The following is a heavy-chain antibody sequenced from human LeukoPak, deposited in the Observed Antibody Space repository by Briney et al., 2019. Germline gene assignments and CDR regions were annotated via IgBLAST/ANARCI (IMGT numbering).Heavy chain of an antibody. CDR3: ASPIGFYCSGGSCPFDY. J-gene: IGHJ4*02. Sequence: ASVKVSCKASGYTFTGYYMHWVRQAPGQGLEWMGWINPNSGGTNYAQKFQGRVTMTRDTSISTAYLELNRLRSDDTAVYYCASPIGFYCSGGSCPFDYWGQGTLVTVSS. CDR1: GYTFTGYY. CDR2: INPNSGGT. D-gene: IGHD2-15*01. V-gene: IGHV1-2*02.